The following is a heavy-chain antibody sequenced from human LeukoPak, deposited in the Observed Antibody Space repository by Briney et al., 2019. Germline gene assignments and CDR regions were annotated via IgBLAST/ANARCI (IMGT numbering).Heavy chain of an antibody. J-gene: IGHJ4*02. CDR2: ISGSGGST. V-gene: IGHV3-23*01. Sequence: PGASLRLSCAASGFTFSSYTMSWVRQAPGKGLEWVSAISGSGGSTYYADSVKGRFTISRDNSKNTLYLQMNSLRAEDTAVYYCAKVLGVPAAYLDYWGQGTLVTVSS. D-gene: IGHD2-2*01. CDR3: AKVLGVPAAYLDY. CDR1: GFTFSSYT.